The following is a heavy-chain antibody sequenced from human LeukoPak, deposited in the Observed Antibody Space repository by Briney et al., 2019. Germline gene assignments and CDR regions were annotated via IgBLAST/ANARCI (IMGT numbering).Heavy chain of an antibody. CDR3: ARGEPSFDY. J-gene: IGHJ4*02. D-gene: IGHD1-14*01. CDR2: IYYSGST. Sequence: SETLSLTCTVSGGSVSSGSYYWSWIRQPPGKGLEWIGYIYYSGSTNYNPSLKSRVTISVDTSKNQFSLKLSSVTAADRAVYYCARGEPSFDYWGQGTLVTVSS. V-gene: IGHV4-61*01. CDR1: GGSVSSGSYY.